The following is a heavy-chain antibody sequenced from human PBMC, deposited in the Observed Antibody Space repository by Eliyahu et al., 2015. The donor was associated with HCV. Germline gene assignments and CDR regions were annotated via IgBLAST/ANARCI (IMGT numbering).Heavy chain of an antibody. CDR2: ISSSSSYI. CDR1: GFTFXSYS. V-gene: IGHV3-21*01. Sequence: EVQLVESGGGLVKPGGSLRLSCAASGFTFXSYSMNWVRQAPGKGLEWVSSISSSSSYIYYADSVKGRFTISRDNAKNSLYLQMNSLRAEDTAVYYCARDSGYDSPVYYYYGMDVWGQGTTVTVSS. D-gene: IGHD5-12*01. CDR3: ARDSGYDSPVYYYYGMDV. J-gene: IGHJ6*02.